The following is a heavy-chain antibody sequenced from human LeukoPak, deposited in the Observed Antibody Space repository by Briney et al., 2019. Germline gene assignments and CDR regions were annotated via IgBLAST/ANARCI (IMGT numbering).Heavy chain of an antibody. CDR1: EFTFSSYD. Sequence: LTGGSLRLSCAASEFTFSSYDIIWVRQAPGKGLEWVSWITGSGGAVKYTDSVKGRFTISRDNAKKSVYLQMNSLRVEDTAVYYCARIGGGLDYWGQGTLVTVSS. V-gene: IGHV3-48*03. CDR2: ITGSGGAV. D-gene: IGHD3-16*01. CDR3: ARIGGGLDY. J-gene: IGHJ4*02.